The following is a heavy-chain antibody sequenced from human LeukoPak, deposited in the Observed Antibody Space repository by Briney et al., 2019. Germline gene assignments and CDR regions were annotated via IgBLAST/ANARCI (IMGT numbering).Heavy chain of an antibody. V-gene: IGHV1-2*02. D-gene: IGHD3-22*01. CDR2: INPNSGGT. Sequence: ASVKVSCKASGYTFTGYYMHWVRQAPGQGLEWMGWINPNSGGTNYAQKLQGRVTMTRDTSISTAYMELSRLRSDDTAVYYCARDCDSSGYYLYYYCGMDVWGQGTTVTVSS. CDR3: ARDCDSSGYYLYYYCGMDV. J-gene: IGHJ6*02. CDR1: GYTFTGYY.